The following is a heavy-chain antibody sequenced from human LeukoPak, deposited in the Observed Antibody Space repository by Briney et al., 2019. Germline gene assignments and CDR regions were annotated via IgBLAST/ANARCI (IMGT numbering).Heavy chain of an antibody. J-gene: IGHJ4*02. CDR1: GFTFSSYW. D-gene: IGHD2-2*01. CDR2: INSDGSST. CDR3: ARDSSLRYYFDY. Sequence: GGSLRLSCAASGFTFSSYWMHWVRQAPGKGLVWVSRINSDGSSTSYADSVKGRFTISRDNAKNSLFLQMNSLRAEDMAVYYCARDSSLRYYFDYWGQGTLVTVSS. V-gene: IGHV3-74*01.